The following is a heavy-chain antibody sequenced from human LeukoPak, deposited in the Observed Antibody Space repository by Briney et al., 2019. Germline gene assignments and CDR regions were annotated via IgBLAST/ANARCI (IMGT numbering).Heavy chain of an antibody. Sequence: SGPTLVKPTQTLTLTCTFSGFPLSTSGVGVGWIRQPPGKALEWLALIYWNDDKRYSPSLKSRLTITKDTSKNQVVLTMTNMDPVDTATYYCAHLDSSGYYPNFDYWGQGTLVTVSS. CDR2: IYWNDDK. CDR1: GFPLSTSGVG. J-gene: IGHJ4*02. V-gene: IGHV2-5*01. D-gene: IGHD3-22*01. CDR3: AHLDSSGYYPNFDY.